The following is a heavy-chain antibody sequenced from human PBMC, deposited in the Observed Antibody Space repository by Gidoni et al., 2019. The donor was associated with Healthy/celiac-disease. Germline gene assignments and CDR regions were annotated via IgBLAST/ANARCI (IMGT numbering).Heavy chain of an antibody. D-gene: IGHD6-13*01. Sequence: QVQLVQSGAEVKKPGASVTVSCKASGYTFTGYYMHWVRQAPGQGLEWMGWINPNSGGTNYAQKFQGRVTMTRDTSISTAYMELSRLRSDDTAVYYCARVRRLHGSSWYLNWFDPWGQGTLVTVSS. CDR2: INPNSGGT. J-gene: IGHJ5*02. CDR1: GYTFTGYY. V-gene: IGHV1-2*02. CDR3: ARVRRLHGSSWYLNWFDP.